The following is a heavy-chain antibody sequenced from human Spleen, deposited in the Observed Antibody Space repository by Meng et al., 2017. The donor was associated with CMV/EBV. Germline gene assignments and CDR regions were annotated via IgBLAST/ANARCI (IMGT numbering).Heavy chain of an antibody. CDR2: TLPIYGTP. CDR3: ARDFYEYDNSGYYDDTFDI. D-gene: IGHD3-22*01. CDR1: GGSFSNYA. Sequence: SVKVSCKASGGSFSNYANTWVRQAPGQGLEWMGGTLPIYGTPYYAQKFQGRLTITADESTSTAYMELSSLKSEDTAVYYCARDFYEYDNSGYYDDTFDIWGQGTMVTVSS. V-gene: IGHV1-69*13. J-gene: IGHJ3*02.